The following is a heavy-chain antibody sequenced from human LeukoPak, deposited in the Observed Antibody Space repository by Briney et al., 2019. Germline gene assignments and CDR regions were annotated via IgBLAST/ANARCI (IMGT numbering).Heavy chain of an antibody. CDR2: INHSGST. V-gene: IGHV4-34*01. D-gene: IGHD3-3*01. CDR1: GGSFSGYY. CDR3: ARGDTIFGVDY. J-gene: IGHJ4*02. Sequence: SSETLSLTCAVYGGSFSGYYWSWIRQPPGKGLEWIGEINHSGSTNYNPSLKSRVTISVDTSKNQFSLKLSSVTAADTAVYYCARGDTIFGVDYWGQGTLVTVSS.